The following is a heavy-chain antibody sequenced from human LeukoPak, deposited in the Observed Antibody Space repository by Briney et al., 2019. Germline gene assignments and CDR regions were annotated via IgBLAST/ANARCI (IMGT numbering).Heavy chain of an antibody. V-gene: IGHV3-23*01. CDR3: AKPLSPYYYGMDV. Sequence: PGGSLRLSCAASGFTFSNYAMNWVRQAPGKGLEWVSAISGSGGSTYYADSVKGRFTISRDNSKNTLYMQMNSLRAEDTAVYYCAKPLSPYYYGMDVWGQGTKVTVSS. J-gene: IGHJ6*02. CDR2: ISGSGGST. CDR1: GFTFSNYA.